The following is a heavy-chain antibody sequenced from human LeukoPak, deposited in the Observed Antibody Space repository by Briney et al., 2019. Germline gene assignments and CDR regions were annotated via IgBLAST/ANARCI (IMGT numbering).Heavy chain of an antibody. D-gene: IGHD6-6*01. CDR2: INHSGST. CDR1: GGSISSYY. J-gene: IGHJ4*02. CDR3: ARTRIAARVVWSGYYFDY. V-gene: IGHV4-59*12. Sequence: PSETLSLTCTVSGGSISSYYWSWIRQPPGKGLEWIGEINHSGSTNYNPSLKSRVTISVDTSKNQFSLKLSSVTAADTAVYYCARTRIAARVVWSGYYFDYWGQGTLVTVSS.